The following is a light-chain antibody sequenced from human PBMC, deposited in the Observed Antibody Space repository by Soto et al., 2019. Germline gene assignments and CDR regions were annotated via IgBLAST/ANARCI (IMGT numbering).Light chain of an antibody. CDR3: QHYNEWPLT. V-gene: IGKV3-15*01. J-gene: IGKJ4*01. CDR1: QSVSTN. CDR2: GAS. Sequence: EIVMTQSPATLSVSPGERATLSRGASQSVSTNLAWYQQRPGRGPRLLIFGASNRAIGIPVRFSGSGSGTHFTLTINNLQSEDSAVYFCQHYNEWPLTFGGGTKV.